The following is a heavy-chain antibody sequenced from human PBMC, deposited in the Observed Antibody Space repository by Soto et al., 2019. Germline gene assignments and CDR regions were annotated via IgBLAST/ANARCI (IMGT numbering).Heavy chain of an antibody. V-gene: IGHV4-30-4*01. D-gene: IGHD3-10*01. CDR1: GGSISSGHYY. Sequence: SETLSLTCTVSGGSISSGHYYWSWVRQPPGKGLEWIGYIYYSGTTYNNPSLKSRSTISLDTSKNQFSLKLSSVTAADTAVYYCDRDVGFGEGIDYWGQGTLVTVSS. CDR3: DRDVGFGEGIDY. CDR2: IYYSGTT. J-gene: IGHJ4*02.